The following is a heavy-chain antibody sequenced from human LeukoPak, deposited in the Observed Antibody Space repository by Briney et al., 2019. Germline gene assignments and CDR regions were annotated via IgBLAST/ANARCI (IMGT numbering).Heavy chain of an antibody. CDR2: ISGGGGST. J-gene: IGHJ4*02. Sequence: GGSLRLSCAASGFTFSSYAMSWVRQAPGKGLEWVSTISGGGGSTYYVDSVKGRFTISRDNSKNTLYLQMNSLRAEDTAVYYCAKGHYYGSGSYWVWGQGTLVTVSS. CDR1: GFTFSSYA. D-gene: IGHD3-10*01. V-gene: IGHV3-23*01. CDR3: AKGHYYGSGSYWV.